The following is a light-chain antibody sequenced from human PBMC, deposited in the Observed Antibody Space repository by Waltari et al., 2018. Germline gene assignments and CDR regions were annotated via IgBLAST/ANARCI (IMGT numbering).Light chain of an antibody. CDR2: KNN. CDR1: SSNIGSNY. V-gene: IGLV1-47*01. Sequence: QSVLTQPPSTSGTPGQRVTISCSGSSSNIGSNYVYLYQHLPGTAPKRLIYKNNPRPSGVPDRFSGSRAGTSASLAISGLRSEDEADYFCAVWDDSLSGFVLFGGGTKLTV. J-gene: IGLJ2*01. CDR3: AVWDDSLSGFVL.